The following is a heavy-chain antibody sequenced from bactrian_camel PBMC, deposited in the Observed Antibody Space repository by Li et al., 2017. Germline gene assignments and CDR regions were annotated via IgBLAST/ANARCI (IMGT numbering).Heavy chain of an antibody. CDR1: RYTGNNHC. D-gene: IGHD6*01. Sequence: HVQLVESGGGSVQAGGSLRLSCAASRYTGNNHCMGWFRQTPRKEREGVAAISPSSWNTYYVASVKGRFIISRDNTKNMVYLEMNSLKPEDTAMNYCAARLMYVDGEPCSMSSRSYDRWGQGTQVTVS. CDR2: ISPSSWNT. V-gene: IGHV3-3*01. J-gene: IGHJ4*01. CDR3: AARLMYVDGEPCSMSSRSYDR.